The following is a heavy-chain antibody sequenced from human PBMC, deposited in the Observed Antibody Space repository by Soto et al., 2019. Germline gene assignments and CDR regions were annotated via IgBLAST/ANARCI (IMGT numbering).Heavy chain of an antibody. CDR1: GFTFSSYS. CDR2: ISSSSSYK. J-gene: IGHJ4*02. Sequence: GGSLRLSCAASGFTFSSYSMNWVRQAPGKGLEWVSVISSSSSYKYYADSVKGRFTISRDNSKNTLYLQMNSLRAEDTAVYYCARTGLPHASTTVTHFFDYWGQGTLVTVSS. D-gene: IGHD4-17*01. V-gene: IGHV3-21*01. CDR3: ARTGLPHASTTVTHFFDY.